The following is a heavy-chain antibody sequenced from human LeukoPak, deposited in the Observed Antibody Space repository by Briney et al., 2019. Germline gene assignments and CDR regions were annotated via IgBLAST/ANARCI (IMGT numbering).Heavy chain of an antibody. CDR1: GFTFSSYA. CDR2: ISYDGSNK. D-gene: IGHD5-12*01. V-gene: IGHV3-30-3*01. CDR3: ARDLLDRIPNSGYDF. J-gene: IGHJ4*02. Sequence: GGSLRLSCAASGFTFSSYAMHWVRQAPGKGLEWVAVISYDGSNKYYADSVKGRFTISRDNSKNTLFLQMNSLRAEDTAVYYCARDLLDRIPNSGYDFWGQGTLVTVSS.